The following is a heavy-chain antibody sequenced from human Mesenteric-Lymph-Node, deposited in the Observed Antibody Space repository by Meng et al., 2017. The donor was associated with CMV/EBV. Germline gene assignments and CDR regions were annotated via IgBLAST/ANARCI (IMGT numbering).Heavy chain of an antibody. J-gene: IGHJ4*02. CDR1: GFTFSSYS. CDR3: AKDTQSGNYYSRFDY. Sequence: GGSLRLSCAVSGFTFSSYSMNWVRQAPGKGLEWVSSISLSGGSTYYADSVKGRFTISRDSSKNTLYLQMNSLRAEDTAVYYCAKDTQSGNYYSRFDYWGQGTLVTVSS. V-gene: IGHV3-23*01. D-gene: IGHD3-10*01. CDR2: ISLSGGST.